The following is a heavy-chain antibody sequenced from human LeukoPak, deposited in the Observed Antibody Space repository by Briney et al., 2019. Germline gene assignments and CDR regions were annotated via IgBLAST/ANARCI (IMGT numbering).Heavy chain of an antibody. D-gene: IGHD3-10*01. V-gene: IGHV4-39*07. Sequence: PSETLSLTCTVSGGSISSSSYYWGWIRQPPGKGLEWIGSIYYSGSTYYNPSLKSRVTISVDTSKNQFSLKLSSVTAADTAVYYCARVLGNYYGSGSYYPYNWFDPWGQGTLVTVSS. CDR1: GGSISSSSYY. J-gene: IGHJ5*02. CDR2: IYYSGST. CDR3: ARVLGNYYGSGSYYPYNWFDP.